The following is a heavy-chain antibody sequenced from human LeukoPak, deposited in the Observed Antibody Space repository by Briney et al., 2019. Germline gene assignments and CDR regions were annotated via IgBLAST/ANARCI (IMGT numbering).Heavy chain of an antibody. D-gene: IGHD2-15*01. CDR3: ARGVGYCSGGSCYFFTPDPPYFDY. J-gene: IGHJ4*02. CDR1: GGSISSGGSY. CDR2: INHSGST. Sequence: SETLSLTCTVSGGSISSGGSYWSWIRPHPGKGLEWIGEINHSGSTNYNPSLKSRVTISVDTSKNQFSLKLSSVTAADTAVYYCARGVGYCSGGSCYFFTPDPPYFDYWGQGTLVTVSS. V-gene: IGHV4-39*07.